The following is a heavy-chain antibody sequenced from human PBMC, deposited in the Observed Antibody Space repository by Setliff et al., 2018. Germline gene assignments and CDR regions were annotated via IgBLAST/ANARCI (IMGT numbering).Heavy chain of an antibody. CDR2: IGGSAQTT. D-gene: IGHD3-10*01. CDR1: GYTSSSYA. J-gene: IGHJ6*02. V-gene: IGHV3-23*01. CDR3: AKDGRWFGELFPYYYYYYGMDV. Sequence: PGGSLRLSCAASGYTSSSYAMTWVRQAPGRGLEWVSMIGGSAQTTYYADSVKGRFTISRDNSKNTVYLDVNSLRAEDTAVYYCAKDGRWFGELFPYYYYYYGMDVWGQGTTVTVSS.